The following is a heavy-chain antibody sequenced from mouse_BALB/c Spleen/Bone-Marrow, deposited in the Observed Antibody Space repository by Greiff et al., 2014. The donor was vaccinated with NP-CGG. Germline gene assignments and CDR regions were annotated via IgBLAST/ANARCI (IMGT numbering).Heavy chain of an antibody. D-gene: IGHD2-3*01. CDR3: ARYDYAVDY. CDR1: GYTFTNFW. V-gene: IGHV1S41*01. J-gene: IGHJ4*01. CDR2: IAPGTGTT. Sequence: DLVKPGASVKLSCKASGYTFTNFWINWIKQRPGQGLEWIGCIAPGTGTTYYNEMFKGKATLTVDTSSSTAYIQLSSLSSEDSAVYFCARYDYAVDYWGQGTSVTVSS.